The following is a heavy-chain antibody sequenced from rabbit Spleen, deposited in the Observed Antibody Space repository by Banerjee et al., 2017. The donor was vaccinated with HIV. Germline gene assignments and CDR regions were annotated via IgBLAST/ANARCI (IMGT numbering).Heavy chain of an antibody. D-gene: IGHD8-1*01. V-gene: IGHV1S40*01. CDR3: ARGLYGGNIDYNGYYL. Sequence: QSLEESGGDLVKPGASLTLTCTASGFSFSSSYWICWVRQAPGKGLEWIGCISTGSGSTYFASWAKGRFTISKASSTTVTLQMTSLTDADTATYFCARGLYGGNIDYNGYYLWGPGTLVTVS. J-gene: IGHJ4*01. CDR1: GFSFSSSYW. CDR2: ISTGSGST.